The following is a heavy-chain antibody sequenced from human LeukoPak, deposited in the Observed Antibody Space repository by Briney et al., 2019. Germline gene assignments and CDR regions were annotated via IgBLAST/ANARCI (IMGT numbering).Heavy chain of an antibody. CDR3: ARDGPLPSYYYDSSGAFDY. J-gene: IGHJ4*02. V-gene: IGHV4-59*12. D-gene: IGHD3-22*01. CDR1: GGSISSYY. CDR2: IYHSGST. Sequence: SETLSLTCTVSGGSISSYYWSWIRQPPGKGLEWIGSIYHSGSTYYNPSLKSRVTISVDTSKNQFSLKLSSVTAADTAVYYCARDGPLPSYYYDSSGAFDYWGQGTLVTVSS.